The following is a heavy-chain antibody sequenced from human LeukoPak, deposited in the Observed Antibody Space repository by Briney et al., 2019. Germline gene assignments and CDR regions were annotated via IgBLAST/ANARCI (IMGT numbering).Heavy chain of an antibody. Sequence: GESLKISCKGSGYRFTNYWIGWVRQMPGKGLEWMGIIYPGDSETRYSPSFQGQVTISADKSISTAYLQWSSLKASDTAMYYCARSWDSSGYYSYFDYWGQGTLVTVSS. CDR1: GYRFTNYW. D-gene: IGHD3-22*01. CDR2: IYPGDSET. J-gene: IGHJ4*02. CDR3: ARSWDSSGYYSYFDY. V-gene: IGHV5-51*01.